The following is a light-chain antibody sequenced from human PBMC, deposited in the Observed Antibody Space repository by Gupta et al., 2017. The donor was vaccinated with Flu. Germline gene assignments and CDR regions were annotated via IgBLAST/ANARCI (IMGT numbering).Light chain of an antibody. V-gene: IGLV3-21*02. Sequence: SYVLTQPPSVSVAPGQTAKITCGGDNVGSKSVHWYHQKPGQAPLLVVEYDNNRPSGIPDRCSCDTNCDNATLITSDGDDGDDADEYCHLWSISSDHLMVFGGGTRLTVL. CDR2: YDN. CDR3: HLWSISSDHLMV. J-gene: IGLJ3*02. CDR1: NVGSKS.